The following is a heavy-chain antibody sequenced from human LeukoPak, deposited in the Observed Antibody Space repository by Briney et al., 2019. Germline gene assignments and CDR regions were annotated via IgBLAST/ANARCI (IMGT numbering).Heavy chain of an antibody. CDR2: FTSTSSTI. Sequence: GGSLRLSCAASEFTFTTYSMSWVRQAPGKGLEWVSSFTSTSSTIYYAASVKGRFTISRDNAKNSLYLQMNSLRDEDTAVYYCASVTEGYWGQGTLVTVSS. V-gene: IGHV3-48*02. J-gene: IGHJ4*02. CDR3: ASVTEGY. CDR1: EFTFTTYS. D-gene: IGHD2-21*02.